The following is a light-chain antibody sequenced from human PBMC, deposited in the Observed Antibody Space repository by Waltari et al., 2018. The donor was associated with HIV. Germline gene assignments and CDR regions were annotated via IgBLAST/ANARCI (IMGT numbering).Light chain of an antibody. J-gene: IGLJ2*01. CDR3: QSYDSSLTVVI. Sequence: QSVLTPPPSVSGAPGQRVTISCTGSSSNIGAGYDVHWYQQVPGTATNLLIFGNSKRPSGVPDRFSGSKSATSASLAITGLQAEDEADYYCQSYDSSLTVVIFGGGTKLTVL. CDR1: SSNIGAGYD. V-gene: IGLV1-40*01. CDR2: GNS.